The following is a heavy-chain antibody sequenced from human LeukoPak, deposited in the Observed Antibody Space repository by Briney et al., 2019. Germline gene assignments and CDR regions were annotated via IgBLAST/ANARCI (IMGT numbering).Heavy chain of an antibody. CDR3: AKDRGWFGGSLANFDY. J-gene: IGHJ4*02. D-gene: IGHD3-10*01. V-gene: IGHV3-30*18. CDR1: GFTFSSYG. Sequence: PGRSLRLSCAASGFTFSSYGMHWVRQAPGKGLEWVAVISYDGSNKYYADSVKGRFTISRDNSRYTLYLEVNSLRAEDTAVYYCAKDRGWFGGSLANFDYWGQGTLVTVSS. CDR2: ISYDGSNK.